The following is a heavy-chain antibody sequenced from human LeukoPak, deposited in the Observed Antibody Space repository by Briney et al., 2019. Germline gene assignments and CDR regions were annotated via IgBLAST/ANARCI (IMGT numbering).Heavy chain of an antibody. D-gene: IGHD3-22*01. CDR1: GFTFSSYS. Sequence: GGSLRLSCAASGFTFSSYSMNWVRKAPGKGLEWVSSISSSSSYIYYADSVKGRFTISRDNAKNSLYLQMYSLRAEDTAVYYCARDYYDSSGHLYYFDYWGQGTLVTVSS. CDR2: ISSSSSYI. J-gene: IGHJ4*02. V-gene: IGHV3-21*01. CDR3: ARDYYDSSGHLYYFDY.